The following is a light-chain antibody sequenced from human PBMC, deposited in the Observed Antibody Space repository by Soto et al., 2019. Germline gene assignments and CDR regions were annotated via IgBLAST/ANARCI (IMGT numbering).Light chain of an antibody. CDR3: RQSYTVPYT. J-gene: IGKJ2*01. CDR1: QSISGY. Sequence: DIQMPQSPSSLSASVGDRVTITCRASQSISGYLSWYYQRPGKAPKLLISAASTLQSGVPSRFSGSGSGTDFNLTISSLQPEDSATYYCRQSYTVPYTVGQGTKLEV. V-gene: IGKV1-39*01. CDR2: AAS.